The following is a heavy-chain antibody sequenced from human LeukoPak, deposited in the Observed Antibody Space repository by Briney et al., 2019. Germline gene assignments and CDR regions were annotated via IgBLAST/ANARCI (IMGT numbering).Heavy chain of an antibody. CDR1: GGSISSYH. V-gene: IGHV4-38-2*02. D-gene: IGHD3-10*01. CDR3: ATMMYGSGNYYNSDY. J-gene: IGHJ4*02. CDR2: VYHSGTT. Sequence: SETLSLTCTVSGGSISSYHWGWIRQPPGKGLEWIGTVYHSGTTYYSPSLKSRVTISIHPPKNQFSLRLSSVTAADTAVYYCATMMYGSGNYYNSDYWGQGTLVTVSS.